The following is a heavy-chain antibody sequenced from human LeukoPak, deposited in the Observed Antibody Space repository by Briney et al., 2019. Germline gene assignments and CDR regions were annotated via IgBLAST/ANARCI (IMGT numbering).Heavy chain of an antibody. Sequence: GGSLRLSCAASGFTFDDYAMHWVRQAPGKGLEWVSGISWNSGSIGYADSVKGRFTISRDNVKNSLYLQMNSLRAEDTALYYCAKAARYSSSWRSLYYYYGMDVWGQGTTVTVSS. V-gene: IGHV3-9*01. CDR2: ISWNSGSI. CDR3: AKAARYSSSWRSLYYYYGMDV. D-gene: IGHD6-13*01. J-gene: IGHJ6*02. CDR1: GFTFDDYA.